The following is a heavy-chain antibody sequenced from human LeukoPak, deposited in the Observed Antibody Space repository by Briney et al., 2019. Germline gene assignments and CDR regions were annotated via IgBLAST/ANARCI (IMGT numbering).Heavy chain of an antibody. CDR2: TRNKANSYTT. D-gene: IGHD6-19*01. V-gene: IGHV3-72*01. CDR3: ARDGSGWSRE. Sequence: QPGGSLRLSCAASGFTFSDHYMDWVRQAPGKGLEWVGRTRNKANSYTTEYAASVKGRFTISRDDSKNSLYLQMNSLRAEDTAVYYCARDGSGWSREWGQGTLVTVSS. J-gene: IGHJ4*02. CDR1: GFTFSDHY.